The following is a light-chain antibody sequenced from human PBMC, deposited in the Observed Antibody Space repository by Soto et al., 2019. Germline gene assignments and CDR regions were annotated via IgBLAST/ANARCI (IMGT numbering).Light chain of an antibody. CDR2: GAS. CDR1: QSVSSNF. J-gene: IGKJ5*01. Sequence: EIVLTQSPGTLSLSPGERATLSCRASQSVSSNFLAWYQEKLGQAPRLLIYGASRRATGIPDRFSGSGSGTDFTLTISRLEPEDFAVYYCQQYGSSPPITFGQGTRLENK. V-gene: IGKV3-20*01. CDR3: QQYGSSPPIT.